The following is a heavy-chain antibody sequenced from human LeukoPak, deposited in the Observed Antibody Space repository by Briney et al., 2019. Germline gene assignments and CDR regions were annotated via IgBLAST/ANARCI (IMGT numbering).Heavy chain of an antibody. Sequence: SETLSLTCTVSGGSFGNYYWSWIRQPPGKGLEWIGYIYDIGTTNYNPSLKSRVTISVDTATNQFSLKLRSVTAADTAVYYCARDFSAAFDIWGQGTMVTVSS. V-gene: IGHV4-59*01. CDR1: GGSFGNYY. D-gene: IGHD2/OR15-2a*01. J-gene: IGHJ3*02. CDR2: IYDIGTT. CDR3: ARDFSAAFDI.